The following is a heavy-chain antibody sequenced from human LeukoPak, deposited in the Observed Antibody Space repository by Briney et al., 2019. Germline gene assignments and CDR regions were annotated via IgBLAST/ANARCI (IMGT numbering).Heavy chain of an antibody. J-gene: IGHJ6*02. CDR1: GFSFSSYA. CDR3: AKGAGVDTDGMDV. CDR2: TSGSGAGT. V-gene: IGHV3-23*01. Sequence: GGSLRLSCASSGFSFSSYAMSWVRQAPGKGLEWVSSTSGSGAGTYYADSVKGRFTISRDNSKNTVYLQMNSLRAEDTAVYYCAKGAGVDTDGMDVWGQGTTVTVSS. D-gene: IGHD5-18*01.